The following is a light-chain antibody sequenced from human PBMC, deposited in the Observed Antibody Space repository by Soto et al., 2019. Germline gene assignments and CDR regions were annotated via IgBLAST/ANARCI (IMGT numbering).Light chain of an antibody. J-gene: IGKJ2*01. CDR2: WSS. CDR3: QQYYSTPRT. V-gene: IGKV4-1*01. Sequence: DIVMTQSPDSLSVSLGERATIKCRSSQSVLHRSNGNNYIAWYQQKPGQPPKLLIYWSSTRDSGVPDRFIGSGSGTDFTLTVSSLQAEDVAVYYCQQYYSTPRTFGQGTKVEIK. CDR1: QSVLHRSNGNNY.